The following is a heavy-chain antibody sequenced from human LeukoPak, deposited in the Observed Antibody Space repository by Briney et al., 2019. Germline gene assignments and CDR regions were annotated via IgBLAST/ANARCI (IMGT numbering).Heavy chain of an antibody. CDR3: ARQQWLVLRD. D-gene: IGHD6-19*01. Sequence: SETLSLTCTVSGGSISSSSYYWGWIRQPPGTGLEWIGSIYYSGSTYYNPSLKSRVTISVDTSKNQFSLKLSSVTAADTAVYYCARQQWLVLRDWGQGTLVTVSS. J-gene: IGHJ4*02. CDR1: GGSISSSSYY. CDR2: IYYSGST. V-gene: IGHV4-39*01.